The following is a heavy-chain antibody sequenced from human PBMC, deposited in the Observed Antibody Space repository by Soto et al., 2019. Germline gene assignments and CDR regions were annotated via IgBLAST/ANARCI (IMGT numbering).Heavy chain of an antibody. Sequence: GGSLRLSCAAAGFTFSSYWMSWVRQAPGKGLEWVANIKQDGSEKYYVDSVKGRFTISRDNAKNSQYLQMNSLRAEDTAVYYCARDEWGSFYYYGMDVWGQGTTVTVSS. CDR1: GFTFSSYW. J-gene: IGHJ6*02. CDR3: ARDEWGSFYYYGMDV. V-gene: IGHV3-7*03. CDR2: IKQDGSEK. D-gene: IGHD3-16*01.